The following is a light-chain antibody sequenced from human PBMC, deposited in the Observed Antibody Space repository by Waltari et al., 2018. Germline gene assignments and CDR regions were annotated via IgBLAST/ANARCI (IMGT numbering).Light chain of an antibody. CDR1: SSNIGSNT. J-gene: IGLJ3*02. Sequence: QSVLTQPPSASGAPGQRVTISCSGSSSNIGSNTVDWYQQLPGTAPKLLSNRDNRRPSGVPDRFSGSKSGTSASLAISGLQSDDEADYYCAAWDDSLNGLFGGGTKLTVL. V-gene: IGLV1-44*01. CDR3: AAWDDSLNGL. CDR2: RDN.